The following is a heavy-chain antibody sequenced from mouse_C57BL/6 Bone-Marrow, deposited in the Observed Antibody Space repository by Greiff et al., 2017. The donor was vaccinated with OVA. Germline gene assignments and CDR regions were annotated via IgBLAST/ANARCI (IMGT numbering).Heavy chain of an antibody. CDR3: ARCSLDDY. V-gene: IGHV1-81*01. J-gene: IGHJ2*01. CDR2: IYPGTGGT. Sequence: QVQLQQSGAELARPGASVTLSCKASGYTFTGYGMSWVKQRPGQGLEWIGDIYPGTGGTYYNEKFKGKATLTADKSSSTAYMELRSLTSEDSAVYYCARCSLDDYWGQGTTLTVSS. D-gene: IGHD1-2*01. CDR1: GYTFTGYG.